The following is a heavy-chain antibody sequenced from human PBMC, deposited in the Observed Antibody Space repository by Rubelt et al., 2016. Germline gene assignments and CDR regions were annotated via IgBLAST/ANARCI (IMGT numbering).Heavy chain of an antibody. CDR2: INHSGST. CDR3: ARLFIAARPSAFDY. Sequence: QVQLQQWGAGLLKPSETLSLTCAVYGGSFSGYYWSWIRQPPGKGLEWIGEINHSGSTNYNPSPKCRVTLSVDTSKNQFSLMLSFVTAADRAVYYCARLFIAARPSAFDYWGQGTLVTVSS. CDR1: GGSFSGYY. D-gene: IGHD6-6*01. V-gene: IGHV4-34*01. J-gene: IGHJ4*02.